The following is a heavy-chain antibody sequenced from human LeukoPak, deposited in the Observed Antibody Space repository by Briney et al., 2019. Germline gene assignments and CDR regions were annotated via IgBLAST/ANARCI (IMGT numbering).Heavy chain of an antibody. V-gene: IGHV4-31*03. D-gene: IGHD4-17*01. CDR3: ARQMNTVTADY. Sequence: SETLSLTCTVSGGSISSGGYYWSWIRQHPGKGLEWIGYIYYSGSTYYNPSLKSRVTISVDTSKNQFSLKLSSVTAADTAVYYCARQMNTVTADYWGQGTLVTVSS. CDR1: GGSISSGGYY. CDR2: IYYSGST. J-gene: IGHJ4*02.